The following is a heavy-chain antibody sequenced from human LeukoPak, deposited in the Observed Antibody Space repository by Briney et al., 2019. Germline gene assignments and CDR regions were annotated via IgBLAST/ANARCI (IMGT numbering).Heavy chain of an antibody. V-gene: IGHV5-51*01. D-gene: IGHD2-2*02. CDR3: ARQPYSSSTSCYRGAFDI. J-gene: IGHJ3*02. CDR2: IFPGDSDT. CDR1: GYSFTSYW. Sequence: GESLKISCKGSGYSFTSYWIGWVRQMPGKGLELMGIIFPGDSDTRYSPSFQGQVTISADKSISTAYLQWSSLKASDTAMYYCARQPYSSSTSCYRGAFDIWGQGTMVTVSS.